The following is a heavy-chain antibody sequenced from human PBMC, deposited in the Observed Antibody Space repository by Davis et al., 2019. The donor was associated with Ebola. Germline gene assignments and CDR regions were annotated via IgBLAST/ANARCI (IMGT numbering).Heavy chain of an antibody. Sequence: GESLKISCAASGFTFSSYSMNWVRQAPGKGLEWVSSISSSSSYIYYADSVKGRFTISRDNGKKSLYLQMNSLRAEDTAVYYCARAAVAGTVLDYWGQGTLVTVSS. D-gene: IGHD6-19*01. V-gene: IGHV3-21*01. J-gene: IGHJ4*02. CDR1: GFTFSSYS. CDR2: ISSSSSYI. CDR3: ARAAVAGTVLDY.